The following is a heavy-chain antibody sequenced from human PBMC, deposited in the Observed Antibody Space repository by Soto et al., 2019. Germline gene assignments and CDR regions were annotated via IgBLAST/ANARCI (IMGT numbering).Heavy chain of an antibody. CDR3: ARFSGGSYNTYYFYYGMDV. V-gene: IGHV1-18*01. J-gene: IGHJ6*02. D-gene: IGHD2-15*01. CDR1: GYTFTSYG. CDR2: ISAYNGNT. Sequence: ASLKVSCKASGYTFTSYGISWVRQALGQGLDWMGWISAYNGNTKYAQDLQGRVTMTTDTSTSTAYMELRSLRSDDTAVYYCARFSGGSYNTYYFYYGMDVWGQGTTVTVSS.